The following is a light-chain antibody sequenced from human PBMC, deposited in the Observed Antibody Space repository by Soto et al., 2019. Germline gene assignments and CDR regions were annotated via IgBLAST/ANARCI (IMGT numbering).Light chain of an antibody. Sequence: DVVMTQSPLSLPVTLGQPASISCRASRSLIYTDGNTYLSWFHQRPGQSPRRLFAKVSNRDSGVPDRFSGSGSGTDFTLKISRVEAEDVGRYCCMQGRHWSYSLGQWTKLEIK. J-gene: IGKJ2*01. CDR1: RSLIYTDGNTY. CDR2: KVS. CDR3: MQGRHWSYS. V-gene: IGKV2-30*01.